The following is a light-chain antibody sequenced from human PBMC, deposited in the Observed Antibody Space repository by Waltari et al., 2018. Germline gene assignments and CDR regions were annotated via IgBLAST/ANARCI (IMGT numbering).Light chain of an antibody. CDR3: CSYAGSITFWV. Sequence: QSALTQPRSVSGSPGQSVTISCTGTSSDVGGYNYVSWYQHHPGKAPKLIIYDVTKRPSRVPDRLPAAKSGNTASRTISGLQAEDEADYYCCSYAGSITFWVFGGGTKLTVL. V-gene: IGLV2-11*01. CDR1: SSDVGGYNY. CDR2: DVT. J-gene: IGLJ3*02.